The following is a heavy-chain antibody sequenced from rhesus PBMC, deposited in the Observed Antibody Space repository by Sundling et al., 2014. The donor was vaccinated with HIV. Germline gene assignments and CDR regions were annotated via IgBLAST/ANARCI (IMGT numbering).Heavy chain of an antibody. Sequence: EVQLVESGGGLAKPGGSLRLSCAASGFTFSSYGFHWVRQAPGKGLEWISTVTSGGITYYADSVKGRFTISRDNSKNTLSLQMNSLRSEDTAVYYCAKPDRRLISFDLWGQGVLVTVSS. CDR1: GFTFSSYG. D-gene: IGHD6-19*01. CDR3: AKPDRRLISFDL. J-gene: IGHJ4*01. CDR2: VTSGGIT. V-gene: IGHV3-103*01.